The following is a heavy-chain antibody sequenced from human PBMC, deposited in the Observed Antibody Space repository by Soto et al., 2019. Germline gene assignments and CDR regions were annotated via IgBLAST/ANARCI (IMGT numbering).Heavy chain of an antibody. CDR2: IYYSGST. V-gene: IGHV4-30-4*01. J-gene: IGHJ4*02. CDR1: GGSISSGDYY. D-gene: IGHD3-22*01. Sequence: KPSETLSLTCTVSGGSISSGDYYWSWIRQPPGKGLEWIGYIYYSGSTYYNPSLKSRVTISVDTSKNQFSLKLSSVTAADTAVYYCARGSYYYDRSGYYHYWGQGTLVTVSS. CDR3: ARGSYYYDRSGYYHY.